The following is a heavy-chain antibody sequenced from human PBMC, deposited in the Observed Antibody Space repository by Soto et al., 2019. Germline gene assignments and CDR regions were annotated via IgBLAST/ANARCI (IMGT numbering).Heavy chain of an antibody. CDR2: IHFGGTV. D-gene: IGHD6-19*01. CDR3: ARAFLLNSSGYYYFDS. CDR1: GGSVGTNNW. V-gene: IGHV4-4*02. Sequence: PSETLSLTCAVSGGSVGTNNWWGGVRQPPGPGLEWMGEIHFGGTVNFNPTLESRLAMSMDTSKNQVSLRLRSVTAADTAVYYCARAFLLNSSGYYYFDSWGQGTLVTVSS. J-gene: IGHJ4*02.